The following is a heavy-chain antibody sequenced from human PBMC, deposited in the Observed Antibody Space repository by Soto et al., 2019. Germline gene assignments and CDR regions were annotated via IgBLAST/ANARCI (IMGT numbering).Heavy chain of an antibody. CDR2: VYYSGST. Sequence: QVQLQESGPGLVKPSETLSLTCTVSGGSISSYYWSWIRQPPGKGLEWIGYVYYSGSTNYNPSLKSRVTISVDTSRNQFSLKVRSVTAADTAVYYCARRYGGNFDYWGPGTLVTVSS. J-gene: IGHJ4*02. D-gene: IGHD1-26*01. CDR1: GGSISSYY. CDR3: ARRYGGNFDY. V-gene: IGHV4-59*01.